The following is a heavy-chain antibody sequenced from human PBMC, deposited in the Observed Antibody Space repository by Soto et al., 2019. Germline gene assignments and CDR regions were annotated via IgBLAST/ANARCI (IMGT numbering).Heavy chain of an antibody. Sequence: ASVKVSCKASGYTFTGYYMHWVRQAPGQGLELMGIINPSGGSTSYAQKFQGRVTMTRDTSTSTVYMELSSLRSEDTAVYYCARDSTRTSSSGWQKWYYYGMDVWGQGTTVTVSS. CDR1: GYTFTGYY. CDR3: ARDSTRTSSSGWQKWYYYGMDV. V-gene: IGHV1-46*01. D-gene: IGHD6-19*01. J-gene: IGHJ6*02. CDR2: INPSGGST.